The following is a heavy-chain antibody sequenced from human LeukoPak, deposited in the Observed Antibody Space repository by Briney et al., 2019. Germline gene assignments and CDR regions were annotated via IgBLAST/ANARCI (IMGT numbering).Heavy chain of an antibody. CDR2: INSGSSTI. J-gene: IGHJ4*02. CDR3: ARLVGGYYYFDY. D-gene: IGHD3-22*01. Sequence: GGSLRLSCVASGFTFSNYNMNWVRQSPGKGLEWVSYINSGSSTIYYADSVKGRFTISRDNAKDSLYLQMNSLRAEDTAVYYCARLVGGYYYFDYWGQGTLVTVSS. CDR1: GFTFSNYN. V-gene: IGHV3-48*01.